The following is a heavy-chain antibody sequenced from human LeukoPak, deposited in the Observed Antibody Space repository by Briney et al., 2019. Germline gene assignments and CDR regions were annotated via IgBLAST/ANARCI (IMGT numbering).Heavy chain of an antibody. CDR2: IYYSGST. CDR1: GGSISSYY. V-gene: IGHV4-59*01. D-gene: IGHD5-18*01. CDR3: ARVPDVDTAMVKDYYYYYGMDF. Sequence: PSETLSLTCTVSGGSISSYYWSWIRQPPGKGLEWIGYIYYSGSTNYNPSLKSRVTISVDTSKNQFSLKLSSVTAADTAVYYCARVPDVDTAMVKDYYYYYGMDFWGQGTTVTVSS. J-gene: IGHJ6*02.